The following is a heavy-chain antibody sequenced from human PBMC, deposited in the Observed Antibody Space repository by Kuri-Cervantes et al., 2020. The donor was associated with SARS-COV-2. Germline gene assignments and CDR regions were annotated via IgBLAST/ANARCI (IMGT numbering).Heavy chain of an antibody. CDR3: TRQGHRWEFPS. V-gene: IGHV4-59*08. D-gene: IGHD1-26*01. CDR1: GGSITSNF. Sequence: SETLSLTCTISGGSITSNFWNWIRQPPGKGLEWIGHMNYRGSTNSNPSLKSRVTLSIDKSKNQFSLILNSVTAADTAVYYCTRQGHRWEFPSWGQGTLVTVSS. J-gene: IGHJ1*01. CDR2: MNYRGST.